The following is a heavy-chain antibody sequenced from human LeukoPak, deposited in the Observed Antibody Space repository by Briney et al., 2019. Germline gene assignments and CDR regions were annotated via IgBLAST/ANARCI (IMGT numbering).Heavy chain of an antibody. Sequence: GESLKISCKGSGYSFTSYWIGWVRPAPGQGLEWMGWIRANNGDTYYAQNFQGRVTMTTDTSTSTAYMELRSLRSDDTAVYYCAREGSGYVDYWGQGTLVTVSS. V-gene: IGHV1-18*04. D-gene: IGHD3-22*01. CDR2: IRANNGDT. CDR1: GYSFTSYW. J-gene: IGHJ4*02. CDR3: AREGSGYVDY.